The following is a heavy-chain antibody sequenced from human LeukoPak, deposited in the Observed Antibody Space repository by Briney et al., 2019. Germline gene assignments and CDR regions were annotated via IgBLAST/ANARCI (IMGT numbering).Heavy chain of an antibody. Sequence: ASVTVSCKASGYTFTGYYMHWLRQAPGQGLEWLGWINPNSGGTNYAQKFQGRVTMTRDTSISTAYMELSRLRSDDTAVYYCARVEQQLARIDYWGQGTLVTVSS. CDR3: ARVEQQLARIDY. CDR2: INPNSGGT. V-gene: IGHV1-2*02. CDR1: GYTFTGYY. J-gene: IGHJ4*02. D-gene: IGHD6-13*01.